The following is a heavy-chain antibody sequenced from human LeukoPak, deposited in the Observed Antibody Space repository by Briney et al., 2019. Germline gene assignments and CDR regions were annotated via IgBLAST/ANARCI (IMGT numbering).Heavy chain of an antibody. J-gene: IGHJ3*02. CDR3: ARDRLRLLPAFDI. CDR1: GGSFSGYY. Sequence: SETLSLTCAVYGGSFSGYYWSWIRQPPGKGLEWIGEINHSGSTNYNPSLKSRVTISVDTSKNQFSLRLSSVTAADTAVYYCARDRLRLLPAFDIWGQGTVVSVSS. V-gene: IGHV4-34*01. D-gene: IGHD6-25*01. CDR2: INHSGST.